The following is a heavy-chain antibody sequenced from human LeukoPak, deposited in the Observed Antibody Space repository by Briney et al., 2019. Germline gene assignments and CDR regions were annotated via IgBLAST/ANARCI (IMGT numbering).Heavy chain of an antibody. J-gene: IGHJ4*02. CDR1: GYTFTSYY. D-gene: IGHD2-2*01. CDR2: INPSGGST. V-gene: IGHV1-46*03. CDR3: AREECSSTSGPPTIDY. Sequence: ASVKVSCKASGYTFTSYYMHGVRQAPGQGLEWMGIINPSGGSTSYAQKFQGRVTMTRNTSTSTVYMELSSLRSEDAAVYYCAREECSSTSGPPTIDYWGQRTLVTVSS.